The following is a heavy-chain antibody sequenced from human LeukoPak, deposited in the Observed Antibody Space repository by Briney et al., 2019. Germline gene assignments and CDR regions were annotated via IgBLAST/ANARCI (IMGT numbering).Heavy chain of an antibody. V-gene: IGHV4-34*01. CDR2: INHSGST. CDR3: ARHRLNCSSTSCYALAWYYDSSGYYAPFDY. J-gene: IGHJ4*02. CDR1: GGSFSGYY. Sequence: PSETLSLTRAVYGGSFSGYYWSWIRQPPGKGLEWIGEINHSGSTNYNPSLKSRVTISVDTSKNQFSLKLSSVTAADTAVYYCARHRLNCSSTSCYALAWYYDSSGYYAPFDYWGQGTLVTVSS. D-gene: IGHD2-2*01.